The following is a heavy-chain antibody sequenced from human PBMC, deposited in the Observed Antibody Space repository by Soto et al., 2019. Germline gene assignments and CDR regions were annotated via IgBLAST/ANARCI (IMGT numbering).Heavy chain of an antibody. J-gene: IGHJ6*03. CDR2: IDSSGTT. CDR1: GVSITTSGHY. CDR3: ALGMFIDV. Sequence: QVQLQESGPGLVKPSQTLSLSCSVSGVSITTSGHYWNWVRQRPGRGLEWIGYIDSSGTTYYNPSLKTRLAMSVEPSTNQISLKLSSVTAADTALYFCALGMFIDVWGRGTTVIVSS. V-gene: IGHV4-31*03. D-gene: IGHD3-16*01.